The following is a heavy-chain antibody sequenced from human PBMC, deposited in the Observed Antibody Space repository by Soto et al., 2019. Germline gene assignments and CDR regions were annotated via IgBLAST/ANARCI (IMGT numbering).Heavy chain of an antibody. Sequence: QVQLVQSGAEVLKPGSSVKLSCKASGDTFDTFAISWVRQAPGRGLEWMGGIIPLFRTPDYAQKFQGRVTITADLSTTTAYMELSSLRSEDTAMYYRARDKYRGQLGGNYYYALDVWGQGTTVTVSS. CDR2: IIPLFRTP. J-gene: IGHJ6*02. CDR1: GDTFDTFA. CDR3: ARDKYRGQLGGNYYYALDV. D-gene: IGHD1-1*01. V-gene: IGHV1-69*12.